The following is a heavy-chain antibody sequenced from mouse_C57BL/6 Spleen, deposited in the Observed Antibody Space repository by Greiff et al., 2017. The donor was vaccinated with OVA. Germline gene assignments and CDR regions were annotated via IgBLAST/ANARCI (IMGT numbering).Heavy chain of an antibody. Sequence: QVQLQQPGAELVKPGASVKMSCKASGYTFTSYWITWVKQRPGQGLEWIGDIYPGSGSTNYNEKFKSKATLTVDTSSSTAYMQLSSLTSEDSAVYYCARGENDYGEDYYAMDYWGQGTSVTVSS. CDR1: GYTFTSYW. CDR3: ARGENDYGEDYYAMDY. CDR2: IYPGSGST. V-gene: IGHV1-55*01. D-gene: IGHD2-4*01. J-gene: IGHJ4*01.